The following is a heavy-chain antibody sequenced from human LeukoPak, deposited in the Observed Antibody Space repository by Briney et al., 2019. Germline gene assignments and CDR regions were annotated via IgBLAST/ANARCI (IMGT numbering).Heavy chain of an antibody. CDR2: IYSGGST. CDR3: ARTVDCSSTSCYEFDY. V-gene: IGHV3-53*01. Sequence: GGFLRLSCAASGFTVSSNYMSWVRQAPGKGLEWVSVIYSGGSTYYADSVKGRFTISRDNSKNTLYLQMNSLRAEDTAVYYCARTVDCSSTSCYEFDYWGQGTLVTVSS. J-gene: IGHJ4*02. CDR1: GFTVSSNY. D-gene: IGHD2-2*01.